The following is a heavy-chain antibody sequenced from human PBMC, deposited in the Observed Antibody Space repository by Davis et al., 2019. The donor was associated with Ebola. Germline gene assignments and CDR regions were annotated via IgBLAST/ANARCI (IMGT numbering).Heavy chain of an antibody. V-gene: IGHV3-21*01. J-gene: IGHJ4*02. Sequence: GGSLRLSCSTFGFTFRDYAMNWVRQAPGKGLEWVSSISSDSDYIYYADSAKGRFTISRDNAKNSLYLQMNSLRAEDTAVYYCARAPFQDIAIDYWGQGTLVTVSS. CDR3: ARAPFQDIAIDY. CDR2: ISSDSDYI. D-gene: IGHD2-15*01. CDR1: GFTFRDYA.